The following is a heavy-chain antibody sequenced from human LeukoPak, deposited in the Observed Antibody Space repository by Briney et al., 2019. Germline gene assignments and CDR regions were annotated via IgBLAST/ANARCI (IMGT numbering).Heavy chain of an antibody. CDR1: GFTFSSYS. V-gene: IGHV3-21*01. D-gene: IGHD2-2*02. CDR3: ARDKPAAINQPKYNWFDP. Sequence: PGGSLRLSCAASGFTFSSYSMNWVRQAPGKGLEWVSSISSSSSYIYYADSVKGRFTISRDNAKNSLYLQMNSLRAEDTAVYYCARDKPAAINQPKYNWFDPWGQGTLVTVSS. CDR2: ISSSSSYI. J-gene: IGHJ5*02.